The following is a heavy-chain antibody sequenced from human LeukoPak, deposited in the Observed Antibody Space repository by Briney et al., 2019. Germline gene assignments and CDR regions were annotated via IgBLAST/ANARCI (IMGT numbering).Heavy chain of an antibody. V-gene: IGHV1-46*01. CDR3: ARDNKWELFALDY. Sequence: ASVKVSCKASGYTFTGYYMHWVRQAPGQGLEWMGLINPSGGSTNYAQKFQGRVTMTRDTSTSTVYMELSSLRSEDTAVYYCARDNKWELFALDYWGQGTLVTVSS. CDR2: INPSGGST. J-gene: IGHJ4*02. D-gene: IGHD1-26*01. CDR1: GYTFTGYY.